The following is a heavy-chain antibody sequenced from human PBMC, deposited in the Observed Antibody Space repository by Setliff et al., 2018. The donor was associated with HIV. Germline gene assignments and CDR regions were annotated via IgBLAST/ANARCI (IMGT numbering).Heavy chain of an antibody. D-gene: IGHD3-16*01. V-gene: IGHV3-23*01. Sequence: LRLSCAASGFTFSRYAMTWVRQAPGKGLEWVSAISGSGIGSYYPDSVKGRFTISRDNSKNTLFLQMNSLRAEDTAVYYCARSGGPTFDPWGQGTLVTVSS. J-gene: IGHJ5*02. CDR1: GFTFSRYA. CDR2: ISGSGIGS. CDR3: ARSGGPTFDP.